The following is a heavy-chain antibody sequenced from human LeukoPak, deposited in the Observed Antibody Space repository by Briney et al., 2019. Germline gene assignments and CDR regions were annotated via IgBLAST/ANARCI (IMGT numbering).Heavy chain of an antibody. CDR3: ARGLYSSSWYYYFDY. V-gene: IGHV4-59*01. D-gene: IGHD6-13*01. J-gene: IGHJ4*02. Sequence: PSGTLSLTCTVSGGSISTYYWSWIRQPPGKGLEWMGYIYYSGSTNYNPSLKSRVTISVDTSKNQFSLKLRSVTAADTAVYYSARGLYSSSWYYYFDYWGQGTLVTVSS. CDR2: IYYSGST. CDR1: GGSISTYY.